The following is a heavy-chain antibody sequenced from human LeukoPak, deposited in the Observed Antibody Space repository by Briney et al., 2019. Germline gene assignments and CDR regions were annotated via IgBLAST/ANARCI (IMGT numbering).Heavy chain of an antibody. CDR1: GFTFSSYG. J-gene: IGHJ5*02. CDR2: ISGSGGST. CDR3: AREGGITMVRGVIPLNWFDP. Sequence: PGGSLRLSCAASGFTFSSYGMSWVRQAPGKGLEWVSAISGSGGSTYYADSVKGRFTFSRDNAKNTLYLQMNSLRAEDTAVYYCAREGGITMVRGVIPLNWFDPWGQGTLVTVSS. D-gene: IGHD3-10*01. V-gene: IGHV3-23*01.